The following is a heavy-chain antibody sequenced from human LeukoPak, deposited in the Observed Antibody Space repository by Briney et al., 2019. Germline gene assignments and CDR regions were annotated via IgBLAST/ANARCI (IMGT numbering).Heavy chain of an antibody. V-gene: IGHV3-30*18. CDR2: ISYDGSNK. CDR3: AKDGADGY. D-gene: IGHD1-26*01. CDR1: GFTFSSYG. J-gene: IGHJ4*02. Sequence: GSLRLSFATSGFTFSSYGMHWVRPAPGKGLEWVAVISYDGSNKYYADSVKGRFTISRDNSKNTLYLQMNSLRAEDTAVYYCAKDGADGYWGQGTLVTVSS.